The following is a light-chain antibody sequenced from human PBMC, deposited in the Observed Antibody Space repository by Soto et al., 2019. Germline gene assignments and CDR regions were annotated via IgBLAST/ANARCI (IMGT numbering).Light chain of an antibody. CDR2: DVT. CDR1: SSDVGGYNF. CDR3: SSYTSISTYV. V-gene: IGLV2-14*01. J-gene: IGLJ1*01. Sequence: HSALTKPASVSGLPGQSITISCTRTSSDVGGYNFVSWYQQHPDKAPKLMIYDVTNRPSGVSNRFSGSKSGNTASLTISGLQAEDEADYYCSSYTSISTYVFGTGTKVTVL.